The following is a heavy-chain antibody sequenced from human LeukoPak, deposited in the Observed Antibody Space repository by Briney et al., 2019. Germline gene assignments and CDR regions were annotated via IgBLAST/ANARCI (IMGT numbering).Heavy chain of an antibody. CDR1: GFTFSNYA. D-gene: IGHD5-18*01. CDR3: AKDRAGYSYGMFDS. J-gene: IGHJ4*02. CDR2: IVNSSGST. Sequence: GGSLRLSCVASGFTFSNYAMSWVRQAPGKGLEWVSGIVNSSGSTYYADSVRGRLTISRDNSKKTVYLQMSSLRGDDTAIYYCAKDRAGYSYGMFDSWGQGTLVTVSS. V-gene: IGHV3-23*01.